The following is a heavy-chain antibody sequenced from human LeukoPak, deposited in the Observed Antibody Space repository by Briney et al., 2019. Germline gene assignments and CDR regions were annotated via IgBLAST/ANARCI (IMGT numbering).Heavy chain of an antibody. CDR1: GFTFSNYW. D-gene: IGHD4-23*01. Sequence: HPGGSLRLSCEASGFTFSNYWMTWVRQAPGTGLEWVANIKQDGSDEYYVDSVKGRFTISRDNTKNSLYLQMNSLRAEDTAVYYCARAVGWRDAFDIWGQGTMVTVSS. CDR3: ARAVGWRDAFDI. J-gene: IGHJ3*02. CDR2: IKQDGSDE. V-gene: IGHV3-7*03.